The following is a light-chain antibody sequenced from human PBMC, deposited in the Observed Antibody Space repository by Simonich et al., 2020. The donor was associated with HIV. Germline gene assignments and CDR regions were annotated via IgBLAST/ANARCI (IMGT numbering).Light chain of an antibody. J-gene: IGLJ2*01. CDR2: RKT. CDR3: AAWDDSLSGVL. V-gene: IGLV1-47*01. Sequence: QSVLTQPPSASGTPGQRVTISCSGSSSNIGSNYVYWYQQLPGTAPKLLLYRKTQRPSGVPDRFSGSKSGTSASLAISGLRSEDEADFYCAAWDDSLSGVLFGGGTKLTVL. CDR1: SSNIGSNY.